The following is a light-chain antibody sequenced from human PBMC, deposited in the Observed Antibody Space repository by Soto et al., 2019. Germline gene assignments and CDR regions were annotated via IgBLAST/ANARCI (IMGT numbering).Light chain of an antibody. CDR3: QQSGSTPT. CDR2: DVS. CDR1: QSVSSSN. J-gene: IGKJ5*01. V-gene: IGKV3D-20*02. Sequence: EIVLTQPPGTLSLSPGDRATLYCRASQSVSSSNLAWYQQKRGQSPRLLIYDVSNRATGIPARFSGSGSGTDFTLTISSLQPEDFATYYCQQSGSTPTFGQGTRLEIK.